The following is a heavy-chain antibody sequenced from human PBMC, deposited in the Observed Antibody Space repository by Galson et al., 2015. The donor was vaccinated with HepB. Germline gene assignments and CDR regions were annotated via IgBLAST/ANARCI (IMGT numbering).Heavy chain of an antibody. CDR1: GSTFSSYS. Sequence: SLRLSCAASGSTFSSYSMNWVRQAPGKGLEWVSYISSSSSTIYYADSVKGRFTISRDNAKNSLYLQMNSLRSEDTAVYYCARETGGWLSSQEDAFDIWGQGTMVTVSS. J-gene: IGHJ3*02. D-gene: IGHD6-19*01. CDR2: ISSSSSTI. CDR3: ARETGGWLSSQEDAFDI. V-gene: IGHV3-48*01.